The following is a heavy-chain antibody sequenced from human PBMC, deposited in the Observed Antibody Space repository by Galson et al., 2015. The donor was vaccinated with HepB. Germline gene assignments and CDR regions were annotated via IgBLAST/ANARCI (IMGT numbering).Heavy chain of an antibody. D-gene: IGHD3-10*01. CDR3: AKAAGVSGYYAMDV. CDR1: GFTFSSYW. Sequence: SLRLSCAASGFTFSSYWMSWVRQAPGKGLEWVANIKQDGSEKYYVDSVKGRFTISRDNAKNSLYLQMNSLRAEDTAVYYCAKAAGVSGYYAMDVWGQGTTVTVSS. CDR2: IKQDGSEK. J-gene: IGHJ6*02. V-gene: IGHV3-7*03.